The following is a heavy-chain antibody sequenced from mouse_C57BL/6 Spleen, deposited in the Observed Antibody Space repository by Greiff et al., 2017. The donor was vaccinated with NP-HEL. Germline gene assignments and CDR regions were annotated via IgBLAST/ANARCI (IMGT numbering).Heavy chain of an antibody. D-gene: IGHD2-4*01. Sequence: VQLQQSGAELARPGASVKLSCKASGYTFTSYGISWVKQRTGQGLEWIGEIYPRSGNTYYNVKFKGKATLTADKSSSTAYMELRSLTSEDSAVYFCARIYYDYDPYFDYWGQGTTLTVSS. CDR1: GYTFTSYG. J-gene: IGHJ2*01. CDR3: ARIYYDYDPYFDY. V-gene: IGHV1-81*01. CDR2: IYPRSGNT.